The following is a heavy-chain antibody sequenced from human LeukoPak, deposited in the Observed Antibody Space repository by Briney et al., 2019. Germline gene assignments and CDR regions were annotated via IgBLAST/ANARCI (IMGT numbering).Heavy chain of an antibody. J-gene: IGHJ5*02. CDR1: GGSFSGYY. CDR3: AREEYNWFDP. V-gene: IGHV4-34*01. Sequence: MASETLSLTCAVYGGSFSGYYWSWIRQPPGKGLEWIGEINHSGSTNYNPSLKSRVTISVDTSKNQFSLKLSSVTAADTAVYYCAREEYNWFDPWGQGTLVTVSS. CDR2: INHSGST. D-gene: IGHD3-10*01.